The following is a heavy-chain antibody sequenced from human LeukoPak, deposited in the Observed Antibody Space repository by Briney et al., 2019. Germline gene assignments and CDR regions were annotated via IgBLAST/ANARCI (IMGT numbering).Heavy chain of an antibody. CDR1: GFTFSSYG. Sequence: GGSLRLSCAASGFTFSSYGMHWVRQAPGKGLEWVSGISGSGSSTYYADSVKGRFTISRDNSKNTLYLQMSSLRAEDTAVYYCAKTIWVWGMAPFDYWGQGTLVTVSS. D-gene: IGHD3-16*01. CDR3: AKTIWVWGMAPFDY. CDR2: ISGSGSST. V-gene: IGHV3-23*01. J-gene: IGHJ4*02.